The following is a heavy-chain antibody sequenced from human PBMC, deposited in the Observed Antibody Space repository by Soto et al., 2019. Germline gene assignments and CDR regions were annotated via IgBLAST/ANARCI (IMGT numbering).Heavy chain of an antibody. CDR2: IYYSGST. D-gene: IGHD2-8*01. V-gene: IGHV4-30-4*01. CDR1: GGPITSGDYY. Sequence: PSETLSLTCTVSGGPITSGDYYWSWIRQPPGKGLEWIGYIYYSGSTYYNPSLKSRVTISVDTSKNQFSLKLSSVTAADTAVYYCARAIVLMVYAIDWFDPWGQGTLVTVSS. CDR3: ARAIVLMVYAIDWFDP. J-gene: IGHJ5*02.